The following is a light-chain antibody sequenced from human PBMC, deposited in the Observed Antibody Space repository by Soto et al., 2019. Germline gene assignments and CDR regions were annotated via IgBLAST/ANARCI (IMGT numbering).Light chain of an antibody. CDR2: DTS. V-gene: IGKV3-11*01. CDR3: QQRSNWPIT. J-gene: IGKJ5*01. Sequence: EIVMTQSPATLSVSPGEGATLSCRASQSVSGNFLAWYQQKPGQAPRLLIYDTSNRATGIPATFSGCGSGTDFTLTINNLDPEDFAVYYCQQRSNWPITFGPGTRLEIK. CDR1: QSVSGNF.